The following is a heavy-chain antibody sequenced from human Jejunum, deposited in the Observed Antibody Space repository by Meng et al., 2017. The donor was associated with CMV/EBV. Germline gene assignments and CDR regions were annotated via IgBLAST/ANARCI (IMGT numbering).Heavy chain of an antibody. CDR3: AKKYTGSFDY. CDR2: ISDDGRSK. D-gene: IGHD1-26*01. Sequence: AAPGLTFSSYAFHWVRQAPGRGLDWVAFISDDGRSKYYSSSVKGRFTISRDNSKNMMYLQMNSLRAEDTAVYYCAKKYTGSFDYWGQGTLVTVSS. V-gene: IGHV3-30-3*02. J-gene: IGHJ4*02. CDR1: GLTFSSYA.